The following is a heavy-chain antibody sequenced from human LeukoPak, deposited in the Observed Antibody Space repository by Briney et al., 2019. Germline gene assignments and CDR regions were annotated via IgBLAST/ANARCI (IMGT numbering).Heavy chain of an antibody. J-gene: IGHJ6*03. CDR2: IYHSGST. CDR3: ASSYYDILTGYPDRISYYYMDV. V-gene: IGHV4-38-2*02. D-gene: IGHD3-9*01. Sequence: SETLSFTCTVSDYSITNGYYWGWIRQPPGKGLEWIGSIYHSGSTNYNPSLKSRVTISVDTSKNQFSLKLSSVTAADTAVYYCASSYYDILTGYPDRISYYYMDVWGKGTTVTISS. CDR1: DYSITNGYY.